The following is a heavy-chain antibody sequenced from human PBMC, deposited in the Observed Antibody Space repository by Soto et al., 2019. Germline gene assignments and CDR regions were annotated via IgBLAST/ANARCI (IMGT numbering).Heavy chain of an antibody. CDR2: IYSDDDT. V-gene: IGHV2-5*02. J-gene: IGHJ3*01. D-gene: IGHD3-10*01. Sequence: QITLQEAGPAVVKPTQPLTLTCTFSGFSLTSSDMAVGWIRQPPGKALEWLALIYSDDDTRYSPSLKNRLTSTKRTSESPVISMMTNMDPVDTGTYYCGHFYASVRIPIKAFDVWGQGTTVSVSS. CDR3: GHFYASVRIPIKAFDV. CDR1: GFSLTSSDMA.